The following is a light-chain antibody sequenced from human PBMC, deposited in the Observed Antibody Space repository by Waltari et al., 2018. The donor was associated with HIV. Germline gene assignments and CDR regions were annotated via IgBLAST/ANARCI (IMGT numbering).Light chain of an antibody. J-gene: IGKJ4*01. CDR2: WAS. CDR3: QQTYTIPPT. CDR1: QNVFYSSNNKNY. Sequence: DIVMTQSPDSLAVSLGARATIKCQSSQNVFYSSNNKNYLSWYQHKPGQPPKLIIYWASSRQSGVPDRFSGSGSGTDFTLTISSLQAEDVAVYFCQQTYTIPPTFGGGTKVEIK. V-gene: IGKV4-1*01.